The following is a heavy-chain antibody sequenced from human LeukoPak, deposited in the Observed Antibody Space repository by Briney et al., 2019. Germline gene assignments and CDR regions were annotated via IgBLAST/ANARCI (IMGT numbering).Heavy chain of an antibody. V-gene: IGHV4-4*07. CDR1: GGPIRSYY. D-gene: IGHD3-10*01. J-gene: IGHJ4*02. CDR3: ARGFGSGTSPFDN. Sequence: SGTLSLTCTVSGGPIRSYYWSWIRQTGGKGLEWIGRIYVTDLINYNPSLKSRVTISVDMSKNHLSLNLTSVTAADTAIYYCARGFGSGTSPFDNWGRGTLVTVSS. CDR2: IYVTDLI.